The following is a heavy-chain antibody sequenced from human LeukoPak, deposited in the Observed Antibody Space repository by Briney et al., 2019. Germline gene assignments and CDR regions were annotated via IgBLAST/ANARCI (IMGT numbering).Heavy chain of an antibody. CDR1: GYTFTGYY. D-gene: IGHD6-19*01. J-gene: IGHJ6*03. V-gene: IGHV1-2*02. CDR2: INPNSGGT. CDR3: ARDLRYSSGWSTSGMDV. Sequence: ASVKVSCKASGYTFTGYYMHWVRQAPGQGLEWMGWINPNSGGTNYAQKFQGRVTMTRDTSISTAYMELSRLRSDDTAVYYCARDLRYSSGWSTSGMDVWGKGTTVTISS.